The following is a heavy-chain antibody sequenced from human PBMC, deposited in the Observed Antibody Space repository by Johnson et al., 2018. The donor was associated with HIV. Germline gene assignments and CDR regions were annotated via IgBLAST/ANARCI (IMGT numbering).Heavy chain of an antibody. CDR2: IKSKTDGGTT. J-gene: IGHJ3*02. V-gene: IGHV3-15*01. D-gene: IGHD1-26*01. CDR3: TTGYSGSYLGAFDI. Sequence: VQLVESGGGLVKPGGSLRLSCAASGFTFSNAWMSWVRQAPGKGLEWVGRIKSKTDGGTTDYAAPVTGRFTISRDDSKNTLYLQMNSLKTEDTAVYYCTTGYSGSYLGAFDIWGQGTMVTVSS. CDR1: GFTFSNAW.